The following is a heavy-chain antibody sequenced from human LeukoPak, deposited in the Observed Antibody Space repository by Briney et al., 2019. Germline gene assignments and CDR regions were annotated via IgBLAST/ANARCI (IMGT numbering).Heavy chain of an antibody. Sequence: GGSLRLSCAASGFTFSSYAMSWVRQAPGKGLEWVSAISGSGGSTYYADSVKGRFTLSRDTSKNTLYLQMNSLRAEDTAVYYCAKKRGTPVTTIDIWGQGTMVTVSS. CDR3: AKKRGTPVTTIDI. CDR2: ISGSGGST. V-gene: IGHV3-23*01. D-gene: IGHD4-17*01. CDR1: GFTFSSYA. J-gene: IGHJ3*02.